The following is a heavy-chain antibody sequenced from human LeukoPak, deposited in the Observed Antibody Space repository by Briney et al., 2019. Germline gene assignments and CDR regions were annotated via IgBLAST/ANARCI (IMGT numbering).Heavy chain of an antibody. Sequence: SETLSLTCTVSGGSISSSSYYWGWIRQPPGKGLEWIGSIYYSGSTYYNPSLKSRVTISVDTSKNQFSLKLSSVTAADTAVYYCASWREIIAAAGTGWFDPWGQGTLVTVSS. V-gene: IGHV4-39*07. J-gene: IGHJ5*02. CDR2: IYYSGST. CDR3: ASWREIIAAAGTGWFDP. CDR1: GGSISSSSYY. D-gene: IGHD6-13*01.